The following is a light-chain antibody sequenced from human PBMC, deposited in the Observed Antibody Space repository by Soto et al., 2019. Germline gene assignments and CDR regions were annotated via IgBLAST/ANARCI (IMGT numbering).Light chain of an antibody. J-gene: IGKJ2*01. V-gene: IGKV3-15*01. CDR2: GAS. CDR3: QQYNNWPRT. CDR1: QSVSSN. Sequence: EIVMTQSPATLSVSPGERATVSCRASQSVSSNLAWYQQKPGQAPRILIYGASTRATGIPARFSGSGSGTEFTLTIGSLQSEDFAVYYCQQYNNWPRTFGQGTMLEIK.